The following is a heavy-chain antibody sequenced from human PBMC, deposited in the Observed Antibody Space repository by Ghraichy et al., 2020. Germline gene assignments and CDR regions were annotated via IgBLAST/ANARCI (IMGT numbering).Heavy chain of an antibody. D-gene: IGHD6-13*01. V-gene: IGHV4-61*02. CDR2: IYTSGTT. Sequence: SETLSLTCAVSGGSISSGCYSWSWIRQPAGKGLDWIGRIYTSGTTNYNPTLKRRVTMSVDTSQNQFTLKLSAVTAADTAVYYCERASGDSSSWHQHISDAFDVWGQGTMVTVSS. CDR3: ERASGDSSSWHQHISDAFDV. J-gene: IGHJ3*01. CDR1: GGSISSGCYS.